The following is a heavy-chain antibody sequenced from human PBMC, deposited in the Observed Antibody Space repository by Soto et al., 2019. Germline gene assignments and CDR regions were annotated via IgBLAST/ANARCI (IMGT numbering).Heavy chain of an antibody. CDR3: AKVLSDIVVVPAAHIVDY. J-gene: IGHJ4*02. CDR2: ISGSGGST. Sequence: GSLRLSCAASGFTFSSYAMSWVRQAPGKGLEWVSAISGSGGSTYYADSVKGRFTISRDNSKNTLYLQMNSLRAEDTAVYYCAKVLSDIVVVPAAHIVDYWGQGTLVTVSS. V-gene: IGHV3-23*01. D-gene: IGHD2-2*01. CDR1: GFTFSSYA.